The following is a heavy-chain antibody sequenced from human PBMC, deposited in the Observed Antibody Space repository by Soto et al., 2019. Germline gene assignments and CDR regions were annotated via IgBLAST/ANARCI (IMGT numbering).Heavy chain of an antibody. CDR3: ARVVPGAEAWFGP. CDR1: GYTFSNYG. CDR2: ISLYSDGT. V-gene: IGHV1-18*01. Sequence: QVQLVQSGGEVKRPGASVKVSCKTSGYTFSNYGITWVRQAPGQPLEWLGWISLYSDGTNYAQKFQGRVSMTTDTSTTTAYMELRSLRSDDTAVYYCARVVPGAEAWFGPWGQGTLVPFSS. D-gene: IGHD2-2*01. J-gene: IGHJ5*02.